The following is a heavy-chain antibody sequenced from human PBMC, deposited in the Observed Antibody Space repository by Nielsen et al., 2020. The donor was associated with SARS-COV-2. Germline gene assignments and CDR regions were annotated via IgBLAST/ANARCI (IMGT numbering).Heavy chain of an antibody. J-gene: IGHJ3*02. Sequence: GSLRLSCTVSGGSISSYYWSWIRQPPGKGLEWIGYIYYSGSTHYNPSLKSRVTISVDTSKNQFSLKLSSVTAADTAVYYCARDSWGGYSYGYSLAFDIWGQGTMVTVSS. V-gene: IGHV4-59*01. CDR3: ARDSWGGYSYGYSLAFDI. CDR2: IYYSGST. CDR1: GGSISSYY. D-gene: IGHD5-18*01.